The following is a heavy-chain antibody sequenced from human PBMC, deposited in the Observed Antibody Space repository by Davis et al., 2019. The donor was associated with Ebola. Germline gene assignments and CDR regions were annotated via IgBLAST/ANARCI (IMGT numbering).Heavy chain of an antibody. J-gene: IGHJ3*01. Sequence: PGGSLRLSCAASGFTFSSYSMTWVRQAPGKGLEWVANIMQDGSEKNYVDSARGRFTISSDNAQNSLFLQMNSLRAEDTAVYYCATSTGLGAHDAFDFWGQGTVVSVSS. CDR3: ATSTGLGAHDAFDF. V-gene: IGHV3-7*03. CDR1: GFTFSSYS. CDR2: IMQDGSEK. D-gene: IGHD1-26*01.